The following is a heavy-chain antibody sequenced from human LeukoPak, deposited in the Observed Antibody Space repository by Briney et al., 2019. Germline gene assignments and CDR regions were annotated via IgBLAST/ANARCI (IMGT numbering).Heavy chain of an antibody. CDR3: AREGRDFGPHKLAGFDC. V-gene: IGHV1-2*02. D-gene: IGHD1-1*01. Sequence: GASVKVSCKTSGYTYTDYYMHWVRQAPGQGLEWMGWISRNSGATNYVQEFQGRVTMTRDTSVTTAYMELSGLRSDDTPVYYCAREGRDFGPHKLAGFDCWGQGTLVTVSS. CDR2: ISRNSGAT. CDR1: GYTYTDYY. J-gene: IGHJ4*02.